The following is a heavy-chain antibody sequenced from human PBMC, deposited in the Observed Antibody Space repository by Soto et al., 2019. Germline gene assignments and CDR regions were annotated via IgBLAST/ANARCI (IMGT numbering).Heavy chain of an antibody. Sequence: EVQLVESGGGLVQPGRSLRLSCAASGFTFDDYAMHWVRQAPGKGLEWVSGISWNSGSIGYADSVKGRFTISRDNAKNSRITKMNILMAENPALYYGQKDRGIPAAVYYYKYMDVWAKGTTVTVPS. V-gene: IGHV3-9*01. CDR3: QKDRGIPAAVYYYKYMDV. D-gene: IGHD6-13*01. J-gene: IGHJ6*03. CDR2: ISWNSGSI. CDR1: GFTFDDYA.